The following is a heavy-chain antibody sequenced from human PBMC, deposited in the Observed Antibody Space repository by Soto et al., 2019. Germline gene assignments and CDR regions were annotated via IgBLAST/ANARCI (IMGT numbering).Heavy chain of an antibody. D-gene: IGHD3-10*01. CDR2: IYHSGST. CDR1: SGSISGSNW. Sequence: QVQLQESGPGLVKPSGTLSLTCAVSSGSISGSNWWRGVRQHPGEGLEWFGEIYHSGSTNYNPSLKSRVTRSVDKAENHYSLKLRSVTAVDAAVYYCARSLAYGSGSYYTWDAFEIWGQGTMVTVSS. J-gene: IGHJ3*02. V-gene: IGHV4-4*02. CDR3: ARSLAYGSGSYYTWDAFEI.